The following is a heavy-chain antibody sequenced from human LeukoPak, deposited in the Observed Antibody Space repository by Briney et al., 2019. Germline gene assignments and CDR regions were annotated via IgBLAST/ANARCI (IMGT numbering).Heavy chain of an antibody. J-gene: IGHJ4*02. CDR3: AVEDFDY. CDR2: ISYDGSNK. CDR1: GFTFSSYA. Sequence: GGSLRLSCAASGFTFSSYAMHWVRQAPGKGLEWVAVISYDGSNKYYADSVKGRFTISRDNSKNTLYLQMNSLRAEDTAVYYCAVEDFDYWGQGTLVTVSS. V-gene: IGHV3-30*04.